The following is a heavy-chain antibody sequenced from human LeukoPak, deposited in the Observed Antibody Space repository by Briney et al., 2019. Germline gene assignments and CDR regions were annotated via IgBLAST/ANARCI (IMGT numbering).Heavy chain of an antibody. Sequence: ASVKVSCKASGYTFTSYGISWVRQAPGQGLEWMGWISAYNGNTNYAQKLQGRVTMTTDTSTSTAYMELRSLRSEDTAVYYCARLLSDIVVVVAARDFDYWGQGTLVTVSS. D-gene: IGHD2-15*01. CDR3: ARLLSDIVVVVAARDFDY. CDR1: GYTFTSYG. J-gene: IGHJ4*02. CDR2: ISAYNGNT. V-gene: IGHV1-18*01.